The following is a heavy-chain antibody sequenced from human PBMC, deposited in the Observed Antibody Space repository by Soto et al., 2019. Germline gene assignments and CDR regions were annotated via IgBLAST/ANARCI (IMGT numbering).Heavy chain of an antibody. CDR1: GFTFSTYW. CDR3: VCGGNFFIY. V-gene: IGHV3-7*01. D-gene: IGHD3-16*01. CDR2: MDQDGSET. Sequence: EVQLVESGGGLVQPGGSLRLSCAASGFTFSTYWMTWVRQPPGKGLEWVANMDQDGSETYYVDSVRGRFTVSRDNAKNSLYLQMNCLRVEDTALYYCVCGGNFFIYWGQGTLVTVSP. J-gene: IGHJ4*02.